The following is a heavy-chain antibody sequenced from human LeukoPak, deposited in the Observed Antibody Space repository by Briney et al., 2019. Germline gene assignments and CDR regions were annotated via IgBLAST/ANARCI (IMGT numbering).Heavy chain of an antibody. CDR3: AKGSSTTCPCYRDY. Sequence: PGGSLRPSCAASGFTFSSYGMHWVRQAPGKGLEWVAVISYDGSNKYYADSVKGRFTISRDNSKNTLYLQMNSLRAEDTALYYCAKGSSTTCPCYRDYWGQGTLVTVSS. V-gene: IGHV3-30*18. J-gene: IGHJ4*02. CDR1: GFTFSSYG. CDR2: ISYDGSNK. D-gene: IGHD2-2*01.